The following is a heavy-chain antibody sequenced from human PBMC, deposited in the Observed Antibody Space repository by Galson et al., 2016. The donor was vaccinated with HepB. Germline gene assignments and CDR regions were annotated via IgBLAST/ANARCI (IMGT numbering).Heavy chain of an antibody. CDR2: INPSGGIT. V-gene: IGHV1-46*03. CDR3: AIIMTTPGAFDY. CDR1: GYSFISHS. D-gene: IGHD3-16*01. J-gene: IGHJ4*02. Sequence: SVKVSCKASGYSFISHSIHWVRQAPGQGLEWMGIINPSGGITTYAQKFKGRVTMTRDTSTSTVYMELSSLTSEDTAVYYCAIIMTTPGAFDYWGQGTLVTVSS.